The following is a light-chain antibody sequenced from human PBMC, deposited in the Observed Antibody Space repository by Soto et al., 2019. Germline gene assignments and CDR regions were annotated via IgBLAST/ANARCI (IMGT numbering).Light chain of an antibody. V-gene: IGKV1-5*01. J-gene: IGKJ1*01. CDR3: QQYNSYSPEWT. CDR2: DAS. Sequence: DIQMTQSPSTLSGSVGDRVTITCRASQTISSWLAWYQQKPGKAPKLLIYDASSLESGVPSRFSGSGSGTEFTLTISSLQPDDFATYYCQQYNSYSPEWTFGQGTKVDI. CDR1: QTISSW.